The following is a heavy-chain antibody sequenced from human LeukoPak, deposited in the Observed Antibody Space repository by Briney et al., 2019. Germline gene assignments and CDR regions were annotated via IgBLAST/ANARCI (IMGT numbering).Heavy chain of an antibody. V-gene: IGHV1-3*01. J-gene: IGHJ4*02. D-gene: IGHD3-3*01. Sequence: ASVKVSCKASGFTFTNYAMQWVRQAPGQRLEWMGWINAGNGHTRYSQRFQGRVTITRDTSATTVYMEVTSLRSEGTAVYYCARGIWSRTVSSYYFDYWGQGTLVTVSS. CDR2: INAGNGHT. CDR1: GFTFTNYA. CDR3: ARGIWSRTVSSYYFDY.